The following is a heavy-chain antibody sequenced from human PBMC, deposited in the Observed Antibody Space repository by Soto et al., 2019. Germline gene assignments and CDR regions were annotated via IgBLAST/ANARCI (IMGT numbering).Heavy chain of an antibody. CDR3: ARTPKEGLLEWLLGGGVEV. CDR2: ISGSAGST. J-gene: IGHJ6*02. V-gene: IGHV3-23*01. CDR1: GFTFSNYA. Sequence: GGSLRLSCAASGFTFSNYAMTWVRQAPGKGLEWVSTISGSAGSTYYADSVKGRFTVSRDNSQNTLYLQMNSLRAEDTALYYCARTPKEGLLEWLLGGGVEVWGQGTTVTVSS. D-gene: IGHD3-3*01.